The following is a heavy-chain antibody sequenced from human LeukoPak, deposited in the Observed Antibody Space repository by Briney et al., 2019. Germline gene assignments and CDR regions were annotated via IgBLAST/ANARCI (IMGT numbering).Heavy chain of an antibody. D-gene: IGHD3-9*01. Sequence: GGSLRLSCAGSGFTFSSYWMHWVRQAPGKGLVWVSRINSVGSSTSSADSVKGRFTISRDNAKNTLYLQMNSLRAEDTAVYYCARDFDRYYFDYWGQGTLVTVSS. V-gene: IGHV3-74*01. CDR1: GFTFSSYW. J-gene: IGHJ4*02. CDR2: INSVGSST. CDR3: ARDFDRYYFDY.